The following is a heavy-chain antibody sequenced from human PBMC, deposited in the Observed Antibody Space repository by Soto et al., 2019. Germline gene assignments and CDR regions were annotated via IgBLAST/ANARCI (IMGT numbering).Heavy chain of an antibody. V-gene: IGHV3-74*01. CDR1: GFTFSLYW. CDR2: INTDGSST. Sequence: EVQLVESGGGLVQPGGSLRLSCAASGFTFSLYWMHWVRQVPGKGLVWVSRINTDGSSTNYADSVKGRFPISRDNAKNTVYLQINSLRAEDTAVYYCARAGVVVTDSWCQGTLVTVSS. J-gene: IGHJ4*02. CDR3: ARAGVVVTDS. D-gene: IGHD2-21*02.